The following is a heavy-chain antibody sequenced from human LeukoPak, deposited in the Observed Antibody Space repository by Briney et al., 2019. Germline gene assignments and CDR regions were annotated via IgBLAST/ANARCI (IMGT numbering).Heavy chain of an antibody. CDR2: IYYSGTT. D-gene: IGHD4-17*01. Sequence: SETLSLTCTVSGGPISSYQWSWIRQPPEKGLEWIGYIYYSGTTNYNPALKSRVTMSLDTSKNQFSLKLSSVTAADTAVYYCARRTTVTPNWFDPWGQGTLVTVSS. V-gene: IGHV4-59*08. CDR1: GGPISSYQ. CDR3: ARRTTVTPNWFDP. J-gene: IGHJ5*02.